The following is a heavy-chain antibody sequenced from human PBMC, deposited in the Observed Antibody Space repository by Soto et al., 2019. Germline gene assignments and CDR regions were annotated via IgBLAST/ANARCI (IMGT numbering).Heavy chain of an antibody. J-gene: IGHJ4*02. Sequence: PGGSLRLSCVASGFTFSNYGMSWVRQAPGKGLEWVSTFGGSGNTYHADSVKGRFTISRDNSRNTLYLQMNSLRAEDTAIYYCAKRGEKTGRNFDCWGQGTQVTVS. D-gene: IGHD1-1*01. CDR2: FGGSGNT. V-gene: IGHV3-23*01. CDR3: AKRGEKTGRNFDC. CDR1: GFTFSNYG.